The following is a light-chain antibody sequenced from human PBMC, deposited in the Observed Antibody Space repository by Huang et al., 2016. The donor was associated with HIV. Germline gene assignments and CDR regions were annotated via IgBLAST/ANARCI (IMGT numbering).Light chain of an antibody. CDR1: QGISSY. V-gene: IGKV1-9*01. J-gene: IGKJ4*01. CDR2: AAS. Sequence: IQLTQSPSSLSASVGARVTITCRASQGISSYLACYQQKPGKAPKLLIYAASSLQSGVPSRFSGSGSGTDFTLTISSLQPEDFATYYCQQLNNFPLTFGGGTKVEIK. CDR3: QQLNNFPLT.